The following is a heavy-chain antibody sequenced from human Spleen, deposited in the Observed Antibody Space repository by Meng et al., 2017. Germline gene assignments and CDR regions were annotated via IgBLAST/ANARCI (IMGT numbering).Heavy chain of an antibody. Sequence: SETLSLTCAVSGGSISSSNWWSWVRQPPGKGLEWIGEIYHSGSTNYNPSLKSRVTISVDKSKNQFSLKLSSVTAADTAVYYCAVDYGDYYGFDYWGQGTTVTVSS. D-gene: IGHD4-17*01. CDR2: IYHSGST. CDR1: GGSISSSNW. J-gene: IGHJ6*02. V-gene: IGHV4-4*02. CDR3: AVDYGDYYGFDY.